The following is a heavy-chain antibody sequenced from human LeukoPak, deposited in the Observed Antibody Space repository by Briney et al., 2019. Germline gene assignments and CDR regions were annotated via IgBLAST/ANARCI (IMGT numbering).Heavy chain of an antibody. CDR2: ISYDGSNK. V-gene: IGHV3-30-3*01. D-gene: IGHD1-26*01. CDR3: ARAQTWELLLH. CDR1: GFTFSSYA. J-gene: IGHJ4*02. Sequence: QPGGSLRLSCAASGFTFSSYAMHWVRQAPGKGLEWVAVISYDGSNKYYADSVKGRFTISRDNSKNTLYLQMNSLRAEDTAVYYCARAQTWELLLHWGQGTLVTVSS.